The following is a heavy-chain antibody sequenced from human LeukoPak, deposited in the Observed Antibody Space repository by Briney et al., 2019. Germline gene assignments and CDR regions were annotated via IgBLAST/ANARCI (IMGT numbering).Heavy chain of an antibody. D-gene: IGHD3-9*01. Sequence: ASVKVSGKASGYTFTSYGISWVRQAPGQGLEWMGWISAYNGNTNYAQKLQGRVTMTTDTSTSTAYMELRSLRSDDTAVYYCARNVLRYFDWLPRQDYWGQGTLVTVSS. CDR2: ISAYNGNT. CDR3: ARNVLRYFDWLPRQDY. J-gene: IGHJ4*02. CDR1: GYTFTSYG. V-gene: IGHV1-18*01.